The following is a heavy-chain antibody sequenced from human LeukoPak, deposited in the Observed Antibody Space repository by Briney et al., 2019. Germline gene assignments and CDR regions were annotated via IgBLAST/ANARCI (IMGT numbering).Heavy chain of an antibody. V-gene: IGHV3-21*01. Sequence: GGSLRLSCAASGFTFSSYSMNWVRQAPGKGLEWVSSISSSSYIYYADSVKGRFTISTDNAKNSLYLQMNSLRAKDTAVYYCAAPGVVKGYMDVWGKGTTVTVSS. CDR1: GFTFSSYS. D-gene: IGHD3-3*01. J-gene: IGHJ6*03. CDR3: AAPGVVKGYMDV. CDR2: ISSSSYI.